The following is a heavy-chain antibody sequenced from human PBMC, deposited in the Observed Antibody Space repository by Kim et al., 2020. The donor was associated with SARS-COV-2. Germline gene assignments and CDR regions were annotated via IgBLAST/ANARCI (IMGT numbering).Heavy chain of an antibody. CDR3: AREPGS. CDR1: GFSFSDYY. Sequence: GGSLRLSCAASGFSFSDYYMTWSRQAPGKGREGVAYINTDGSAINYAASGKGRFTTSTDNAKKSLSLKMSSLTPDDTAVYSCAREPGSGGRGTLRT. CDR2: INTDGSAI. V-gene: IGHV3-11*01. J-gene: IGHJ4*02.